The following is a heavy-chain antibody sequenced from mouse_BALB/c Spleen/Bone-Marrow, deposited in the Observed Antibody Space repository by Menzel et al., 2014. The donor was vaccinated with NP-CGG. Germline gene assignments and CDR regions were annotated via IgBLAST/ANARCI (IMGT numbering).Heavy chain of an antibody. V-gene: IGHV5-17*02. CDR2: INSDSRTI. CDR3: TRPYGYSYAMDY. J-gene: IGHJ4*01. CDR1: GLTFSSFG. Sequence: DVQLVESGGGLVQPGGSRKLSCVVSGLTFSSFGMHWVCQVLEKGLEWVAYINSDSRTIYYADTVKGRFTISRDNPKNTLFLQMTSLRSEDTAIYYCTRPYGYSYAMDYWGQGTSVTVSS. D-gene: IGHD2-2*01.